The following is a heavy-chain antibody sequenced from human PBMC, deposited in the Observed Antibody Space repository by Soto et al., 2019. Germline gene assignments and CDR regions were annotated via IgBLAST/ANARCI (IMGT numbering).Heavy chain of an antibody. Sequence: GGSLRLSCAASGFTFSSYAMSWVRQAPGKGLEWVSAISGSGGSTYYADSVKGRFTISRDNSKNTLYLQMNSLRAEDTAVYYCAKSPGYYDSSGYYQGGYYYYGMDVWGQGTTVTVSS. D-gene: IGHD3-22*01. CDR1: GFTFSSYA. V-gene: IGHV3-23*01. J-gene: IGHJ6*02. CDR3: AKSPGYYDSSGYYQGGYYYYGMDV. CDR2: ISGSGGST.